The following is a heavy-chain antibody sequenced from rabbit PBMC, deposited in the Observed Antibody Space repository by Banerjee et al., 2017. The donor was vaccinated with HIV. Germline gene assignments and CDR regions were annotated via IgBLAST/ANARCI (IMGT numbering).Heavy chain of an antibody. Sequence: QEQLEESGGDLVKPEGSLTLTCTASGFSFSNGYVMCWVRQAPGKGLEWIACINTISGDTVYATWAKGRFTISKTSSTTVTLQMTSLTAADTATYFCARSTLGSSSGLDYYFNLWGPGTLVTVS. CDR1: GFSFSNGYV. D-gene: IGHD1-1*01. V-gene: IGHV1S45*01. CDR3: ARSTLGSSSGLDYYFNL. J-gene: IGHJ4*01. CDR2: INTISGDT.